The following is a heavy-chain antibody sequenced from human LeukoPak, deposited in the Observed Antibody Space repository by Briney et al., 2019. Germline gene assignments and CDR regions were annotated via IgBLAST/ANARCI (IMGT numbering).Heavy chain of an antibody. CDR2: IYYSGST. Sequence: SETLSLTCTVSGGSISSYYWSWIRQPPGNGLEWIGYIYYSGSTNYNPSLKSRVTISVDTSKNQFSLKLSSVTAADTAVYYCARAYSSGWLTKTGAFDIWGQGTMVTVSS. CDR1: GGSISSYY. CDR3: ARAYSSGWLTKTGAFDI. V-gene: IGHV4-59*01. D-gene: IGHD6-19*01. J-gene: IGHJ3*02.